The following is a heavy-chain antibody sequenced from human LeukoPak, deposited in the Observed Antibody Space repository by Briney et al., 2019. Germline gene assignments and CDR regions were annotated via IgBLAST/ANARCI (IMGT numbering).Heavy chain of an antibody. CDR3: ARDPSGYFNY. V-gene: IGHV4-39*07. CDR1: GGSISSSSYY. D-gene: IGHD3-22*01. CDR2: IYYSGST. Sequence: SETLSLTCTVSGGSISSSSYYWGWIRQPPGKGLEWIGSIYYSGSTNYNPSLKSRVTISVDTSKNQFSLRLSSVTAADTAVYYCARDPSGYFNYWGQGTLATVSS. J-gene: IGHJ4*02.